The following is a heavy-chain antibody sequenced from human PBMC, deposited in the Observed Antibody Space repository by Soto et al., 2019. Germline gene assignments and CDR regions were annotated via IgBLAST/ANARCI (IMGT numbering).Heavy chain of an antibody. J-gene: IGHJ3*02. D-gene: IGHD3-22*01. CDR1: GYSFTSYW. CDR3: ARQEDDYDSSGYLYAFDI. V-gene: IGHV5-51*01. Sequence: PGESLKISCKGSGYSFTSYWIGWVRQMPGKGLEWMGIIYPGDSDTRYSPSFQGQVTISADKSISTAYLQWSSLKASDTAMYYCARQEDDYDSSGYLYAFDIWDQGTMVTVSS. CDR2: IYPGDSDT.